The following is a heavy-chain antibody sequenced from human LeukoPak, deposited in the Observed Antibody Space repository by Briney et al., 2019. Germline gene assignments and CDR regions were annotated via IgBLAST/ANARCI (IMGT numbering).Heavy chain of an antibody. CDR1: GGSISSGDYY. CDR3: ARGSAGYSGYENYWFDP. Sequence: SETLSLTCTVSGGSISSGDYYWSWIRQPPGKGLEWIGYIYYSGSTYYNPSLKSRVTISVDTSKNQFSLKLSSVTAADMAVYYCARGSAGYSGYENYWFDPWGQGTLVTVSS. J-gene: IGHJ5*02. D-gene: IGHD5-12*01. CDR2: IYYSGST. V-gene: IGHV4-30-4*01.